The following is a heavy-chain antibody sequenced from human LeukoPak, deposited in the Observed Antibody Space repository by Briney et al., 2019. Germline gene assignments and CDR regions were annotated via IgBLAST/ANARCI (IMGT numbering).Heavy chain of an antibody. CDR3: ARGGLYGDYWFDP. V-gene: IGHV4-39*07. J-gene: IGHJ5*02. CDR2: IYYTGSA. Sequence: SETLSLTCSVSGGSISSSSYYWGWLRQPPGKGLEWIGAIYYTGSAYYNPSLKSRVTISVDTSKNQFSLKLSSVTAADTAVYYCARGGLYGDYWFDPWGQGTLVTVSS. D-gene: IGHD4-17*01. CDR1: GGSISSSSYY.